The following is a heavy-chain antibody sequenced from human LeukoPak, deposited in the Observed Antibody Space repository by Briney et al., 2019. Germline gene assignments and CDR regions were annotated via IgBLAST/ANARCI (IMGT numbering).Heavy chain of an antibody. V-gene: IGHV3-33*08. CDR1: GLTFSSYG. D-gene: IGHD3-10*01. J-gene: IGHJ5*02. CDR2: IWYDGSNK. CDR3: ARERLWFGELSLDP. Sequence: GGSLRLSCAASGLTFSSYGMHWVRQAPGKGLEWVAVIWYDGSNKYYADSVKGRFTISRDNSKNTLYLQMNSLRAEDTAVYYCARERLWFGELSLDPWGQGTLVTVSS.